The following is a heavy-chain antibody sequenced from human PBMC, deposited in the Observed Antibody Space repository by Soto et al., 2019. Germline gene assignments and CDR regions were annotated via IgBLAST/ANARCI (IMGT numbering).Heavy chain of an antibody. CDR3: ARDRPPGSRYGMDA. V-gene: IGHV1-18*01. J-gene: IGHJ6*02. Sequence: QIQLVQSGGEVEIPGASVTVSCEASGYIFTTYGLSWVRQTPAHGLEWMGWISADSGYTQYAQFLQGRVTMTRDTSTNTGYMQLRDLTSDDTGIYYGARDRPPGSRYGMDAWGQGTAVTVSS. CDR1: GYIFTTYG. D-gene: IGHD6-6*01. CDR2: ISADSGYT.